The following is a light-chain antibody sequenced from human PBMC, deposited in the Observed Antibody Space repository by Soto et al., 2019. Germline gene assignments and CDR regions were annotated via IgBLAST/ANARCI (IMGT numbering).Light chain of an antibody. CDR1: LSVLYSSNNKNY. V-gene: IGKV4-1*01. Sequence: EIVMGQFSGSLALSLGERATINGKSSLSVLYSSNNKNYLAWYQQTTGQPPKMXIYWESTRESGVPDRFSGSGSGTDFTLTISRLLAEDFAVYDCQQYSCTPLTXRGGTKVDI. CDR2: WES. J-gene: IGKJ4*01. CDR3: QQYSCTPLT.